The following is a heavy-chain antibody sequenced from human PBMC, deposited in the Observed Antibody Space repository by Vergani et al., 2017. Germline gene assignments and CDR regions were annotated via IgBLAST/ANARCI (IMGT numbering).Heavy chain of an antibody. Sequence: QVQLVQSGAEVKKPGSSVKVSCKASGGTFSSYAISWVRQAPGQGLEWMGWINAGNGNTKYSQKFQGRVTITRDTSASTAYMELSSLRSEDTAVYYCARAGGQSSGWYGGNFGEDYFDYWGQGTLVTVSS. CDR2: INAGNGNT. J-gene: IGHJ4*02. V-gene: IGHV1-3*01. CDR1: GGTFSSYA. D-gene: IGHD6-19*01. CDR3: ARAGGQSSGWYGGNFGEDYFDY.